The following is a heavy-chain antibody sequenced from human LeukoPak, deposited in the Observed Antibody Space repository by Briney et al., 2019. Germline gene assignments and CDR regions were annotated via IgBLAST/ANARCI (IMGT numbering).Heavy chain of an antibody. V-gene: IGHV3-7*03. J-gene: IGHJ3*02. CDR2: IQHDGSEQ. CDR1: GFSFSSYW. D-gene: IGHD3-10*01. CDR3: AKRERLWFGELSRAFDI. Sequence: QSGGSLRLSCAASGFSFSSYWMSWVRQAPGKGLEWVANIQHDGSEQYYVDSVKGRFTISRDNTKKSLFLQINSLRAEDTAVYYCAKRERLWFGELSRAFDIWGQGTMVTVSS.